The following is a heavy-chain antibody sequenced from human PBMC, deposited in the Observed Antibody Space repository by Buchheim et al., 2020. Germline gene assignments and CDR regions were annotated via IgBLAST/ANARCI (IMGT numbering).Heavy chain of an antibody. V-gene: IGHV3-30-3*01. D-gene: IGHD3-10*01. CDR2: ISYDGSNK. Sequence: QVQLVESGGGVVQPGRSLRLSCAASGFTFSSYAMHWVRQAPGKGLEWVAVISYDGSNKYYADSVKGRFTISSDNSKNTLYLQMNSLRAEDTAVYYCARPSGSYTVVGWFDPWGQGTL. CDR1: GFTFSSYA. CDR3: ARPSGSYTVVGWFDP. J-gene: IGHJ5*02.